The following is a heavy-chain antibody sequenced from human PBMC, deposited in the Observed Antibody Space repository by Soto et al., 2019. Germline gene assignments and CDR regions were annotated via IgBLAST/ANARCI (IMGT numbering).Heavy chain of an antibody. Sequence: SETLSLTCAVSSGSISSSNWWSWVRQPPGKGLEWIGEIYHSGSTNYNPSLKSRVTISVDKSKNQFSLKLSSVTAADTAVYYCARDPRYSSSWYGWFDPWGQGTLVTVSS. V-gene: IGHV4-4*02. J-gene: IGHJ5*02. CDR2: IYHSGST. D-gene: IGHD6-13*01. CDR3: ARDPRYSSSWYGWFDP. CDR1: SGSISSSNW.